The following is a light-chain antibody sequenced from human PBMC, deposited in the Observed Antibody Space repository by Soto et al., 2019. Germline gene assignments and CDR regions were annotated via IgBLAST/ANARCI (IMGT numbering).Light chain of an antibody. CDR3: QRRSNWSTT. J-gene: IGKJ1*01. Sequence: EIVMPQSPATLSVSPGESSTLSRRARPSVSSYLAWYPQNPGQPPRLLIYDASNRATGIPARFSGSGSGTDFTLTISSLEPEDFAVYYCQRRSNWSTTFGQGNKVDIK. V-gene: IGKV3-11*01. CDR1: PSVSSY. CDR2: DAS.